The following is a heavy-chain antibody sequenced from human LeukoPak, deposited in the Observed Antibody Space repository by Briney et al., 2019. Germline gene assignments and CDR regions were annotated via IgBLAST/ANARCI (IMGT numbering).Heavy chain of an antibody. CDR2: ISWNSDTV. V-gene: IGHV3-9*03. J-gene: IGHJ3*02. D-gene: IGHD3-22*01. CDR3: VKAAQPWHSDSSGPNHWGSALDM. CDR1: GFTFDDYA. Sequence: PGRSLRLSCAASGFTFDDYAMHWVRQAPGKGLEWVSSISWNSDTVAYADSVKGRFIISRDNADNSLFLQVNSLRTEDMALYYCVKAAQPWHSDSSGPNHWGSALDMWGQGTMVTVSS.